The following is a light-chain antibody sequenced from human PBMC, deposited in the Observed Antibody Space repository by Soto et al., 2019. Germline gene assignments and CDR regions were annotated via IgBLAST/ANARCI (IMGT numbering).Light chain of an antibody. CDR3: QQTFHSPRT. Sequence: EVVLTQSPGTLSLSPGETASLSCWASQSMIRNFLAWYQQRRGQPPRLLIYDSSRRASGIPARFTGSGSGTAFTLTISRVEPEDSAVYYCQQTFHSPRTFGQGTRLEI. J-gene: IGKJ2*01. V-gene: IGKV3-20*01. CDR1: QSMIRNF. CDR2: DSS.